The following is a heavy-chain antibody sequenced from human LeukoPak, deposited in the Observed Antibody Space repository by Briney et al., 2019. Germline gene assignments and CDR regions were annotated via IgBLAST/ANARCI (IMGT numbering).Heavy chain of an antibody. J-gene: IGHJ6*02. V-gene: IGHV3-43*02. CDR3: AKDKRLRYFDWYEGMDV. D-gene: IGHD3-9*01. CDR2: ISGDGGAR. Sequence: GSLRLSCAASGFTFDDYAMHWVRQAPGKGLEWVSLISGDGGARYYGDSVKGRFTISRDNSKNSLYLQMNSLRTEDTALYYCAKDKRLRYFDWYEGMDVWGQGTTVTVSS. CDR1: GFTFDDYA.